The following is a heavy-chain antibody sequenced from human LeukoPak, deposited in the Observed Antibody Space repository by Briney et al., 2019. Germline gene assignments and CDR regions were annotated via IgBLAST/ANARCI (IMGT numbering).Heavy chain of an antibody. CDR1: GYTFTGYY. D-gene: IGHD3-22*01. CDR2: INPNSGGT. CDR3: ARDPTPYYHDSSGYLYYFDY. V-gene: IGHV1-2*02. J-gene: IGHJ4*02. Sequence: ASVKVSCKASGYTFTGYYMHWVRQAPGQGLEWMGWINPNSGGTNYAQKFQGRVTMTRDTSISTAHMELSRLRSDDTAVYYCARDPTPYYHDSSGYLYYFDYWGQGTLVTVSS.